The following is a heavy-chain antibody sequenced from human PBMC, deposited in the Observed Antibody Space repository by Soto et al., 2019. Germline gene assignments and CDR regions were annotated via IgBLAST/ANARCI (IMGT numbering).Heavy chain of an antibody. D-gene: IGHD5-12*01. CDR2: ISGSDGST. Sequence: EVQLLESGGGLVQPGGSLRLSCAASGFTFSNYAMSWVRQAPGEGLEWVSTISGSDGSTYYAYSVKGRFTISRDISKNTLYLHMNSLRAEDTAIYYCAKERSSGYYFCEYWGQGTLVTVSS. V-gene: IGHV3-23*01. CDR1: GFTFSNYA. J-gene: IGHJ4*02. CDR3: AKERSSGYYFCEY.